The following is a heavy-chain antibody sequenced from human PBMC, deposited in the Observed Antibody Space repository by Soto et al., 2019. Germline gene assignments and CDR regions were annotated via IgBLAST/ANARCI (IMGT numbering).Heavy chain of an antibody. D-gene: IGHD4-17*01. J-gene: IGHJ6*02. Sequence: PGGSLRLSCAASGFTFSSYAMHWVRQAPGKGLEWVAVISYDGSNKYYADSVKGRFTISRDNSKNTLYLQMNSLRAEDTAVYYCARELYDYGGIYYYYYGMDVWGQGTTVTVSS. CDR3: ARELYDYGGIYYYYYGMDV. V-gene: IGHV3-30-3*01. CDR2: ISYDGSNK. CDR1: GFTFSSYA.